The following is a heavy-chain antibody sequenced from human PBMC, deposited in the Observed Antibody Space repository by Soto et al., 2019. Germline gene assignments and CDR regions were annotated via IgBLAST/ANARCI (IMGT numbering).Heavy chain of an antibody. J-gene: IGHJ4*02. V-gene: IGHV1-69*13. D-gene: IGHD1-26*01. CDR3: ARDLLVGATIYYFDY. CDR1: GGTFSSYA. Sequence: SVKVSCKASGGTFSSYAISWVRQAPGQGLEWMGGIIPIFGTANYAQKFQGRVTITADESTSTAYMELSSLRSEDTAVYYCARDLLVGATIYYFDYWGQGALVTVSS. CDR2: IIPIFGTA.